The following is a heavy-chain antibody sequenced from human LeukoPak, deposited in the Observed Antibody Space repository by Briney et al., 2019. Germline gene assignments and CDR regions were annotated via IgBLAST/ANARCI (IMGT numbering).Heavy chain of an antibody. CDR3: ARPIISCSSNSCYAYAFDI. D-gene: IGHD2-2*01. Sequence: GGSLRLSCAASGFTFSSYWMHWVRHAPGEGLVWVSCINNDGSIRRYADSVKGRFTISRDNARNTLFLQMNSLRAEDTAVYYCARPIISCSSNSCYAYAFDIWVQGTMVTVSS. CDR2: INNDGSIR. V-gene: IGHV3-74*01. CDR1: GFTFSSYW. J-gene: IGHJ3*02.